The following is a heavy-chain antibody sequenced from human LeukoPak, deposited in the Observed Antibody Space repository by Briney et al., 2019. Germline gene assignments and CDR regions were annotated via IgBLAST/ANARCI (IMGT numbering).Heavy chain of an antibody. J-gene: IGHJ4*02. CDR3: AKIKSGSYSV. CDR1: GFTFSSYW. D-gene: IGHD1-26*01. CDR2: IKEDGSEK. V-gene: IGHV3-7*03. Sequence: GGSLRLSCAASGFTFSSYWMSWVRQAPGKGLEWVANIKEDGSEKYYVDSVKGRFTISRDNAKNSLFLQMNSLRAEDTAVYYCAKIKSGSYSVWGQGTLVTVSS.